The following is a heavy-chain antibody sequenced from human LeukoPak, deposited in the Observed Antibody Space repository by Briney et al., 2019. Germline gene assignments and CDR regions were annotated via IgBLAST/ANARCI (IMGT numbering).Heavy chain of an antibody. CDR2: ISAYNGNT. CDR3: AKLGLRLDARSLDY. Sequence: GASVKVSCKASGYTFTSYGISWVRQAPGQGLEWMAWISAYNGNTNYAQKFQGRVTMTTDTSTSTAYMELRSLRSDDTAVYYCAKLGLRLDARSLDYWGQGTLVTVSS. V-gene: IGHV1-18*01. J-gene: IGHJ4*02. D-gene: IGHD4/OR15-4a*01. CDR1: GYTFTSYG.